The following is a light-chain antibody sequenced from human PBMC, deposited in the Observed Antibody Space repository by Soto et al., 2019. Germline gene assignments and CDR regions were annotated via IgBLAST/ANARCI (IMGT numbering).Light chain of an antibody. CDR1: QSVSRN. J-gene: IGKJ5*01. CDR2: GAS. V-gene: IGKV3-15*01. CDR3: KQYSNWPT. Sequence: EIVMTQSPATLSVSPVERSTLSCRASQSVSRNLAWYPQRPGQAPRLLISGASTRATGIAARFSGSGSGREFTLTISSLQSEDSALYYCKQYSNWPTCGQGTRREIK.